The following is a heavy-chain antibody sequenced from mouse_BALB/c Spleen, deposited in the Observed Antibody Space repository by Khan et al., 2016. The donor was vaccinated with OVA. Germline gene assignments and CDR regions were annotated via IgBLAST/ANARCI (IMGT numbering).Heavy chain of an antibody. Sequence: VQLQESGVELMKPGASVKISCKATGYIFTSYWIEWVKQRPGHGLEWIGEILPGTGDTNYNDKFKGKATFTADTSSKTAYMQLSSLTSEDSAVYYCARGGYGNRFAYWGQGTLVTVST. J-gene: IGHJ3*01. D-gene: IGHD2-10*02. CDR1: GYIFTSYW. CDR2: ILPGTGDT. CDR3: ARGGYGNRFAY. V-gene: IGHV1-9*01.